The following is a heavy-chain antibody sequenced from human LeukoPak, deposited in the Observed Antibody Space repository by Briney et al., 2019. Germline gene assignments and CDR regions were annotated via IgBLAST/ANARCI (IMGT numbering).Heavy chain of an antibody. J-gene: IGHJ4*02. V-gene: IGHV3-30-3*01. CDR1: GFTFSSYA. CDR2: ISYDGSNK. Sequence: GRSLRLSCAASGFTFSSYAMHWVRQAPGKGLEWVAVISYDGSNKYYADSVKGRFTISRDNSKNTLYLHMNSLRAEDTAVYYCASPVAAISLDYWGQGTLVTVSS. CDR3: ASPVAAISLDY. D-gene: IGHD2-21*02.